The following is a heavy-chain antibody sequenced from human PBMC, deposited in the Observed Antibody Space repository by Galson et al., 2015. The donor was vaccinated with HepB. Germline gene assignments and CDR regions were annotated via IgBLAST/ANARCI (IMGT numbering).Heavy chain of an antibody. V-gene: IGHV3-30*04. D-gene: IGHD6-13*01. CDR2: ISYDGSNK. Sequence: SLRLSCAASGFTFSSYAMHWVRQAPGKGLEWVAVISYDGSNKYYADSVKGRFTISRDNSKNTLYLQMNSLKAEDTAVYYCARAGIAAAGPYYYYGMDVWGQGTTVTASS. CDR1: GFTFSSYA. CDR3: ARAGIAAAGPYYYYGMDV. J-gene: IGHJ6*02.